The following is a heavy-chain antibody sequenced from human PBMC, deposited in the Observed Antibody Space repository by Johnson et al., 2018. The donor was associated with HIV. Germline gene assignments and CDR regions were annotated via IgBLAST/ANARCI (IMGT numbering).Heavy chain of an antibody. D-gene: IGHD2-8*01. V-gene: IGHV3-66*01. CDR3: ARLGLTDAFDI. Sequence: VQLVESGGGVVQPGRSLRLSCPASGFTVSSTYLSWVRQAPGKGLEWVSVIYSGGSPYYADSVKGRFTISRDNSKNTLYLQMNSLRAEDTAVYYCARLGLTDAFDIWGQGTMVTVSP. J-gene: IGHJ3*02. CDR2: IYSGGSP. CDR1: GFTVSSTY.